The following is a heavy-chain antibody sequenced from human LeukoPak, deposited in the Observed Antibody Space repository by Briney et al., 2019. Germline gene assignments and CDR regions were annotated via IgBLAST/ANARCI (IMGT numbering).Heavy chain of an antibody. CDR1: GDSVSNNNVA. J-gene: IGHJ3*02. D-gene: IGHD3-10*01. Sequence: SQTLSLTRAISGDSVSNNNVAWHWIRQSPSRGLEWLGRTYYRSKWFNDYVASVKSRITMNPDTSKNQFSLKLSSVTAADTAVYYCARGPALWFGELAVGAFDIWGQGTMVTVSS. CDR3: ARGPALWFGELAVGAFDI. V-gene: IGHV6-1*01. CDR2: TYYRSKWFN.